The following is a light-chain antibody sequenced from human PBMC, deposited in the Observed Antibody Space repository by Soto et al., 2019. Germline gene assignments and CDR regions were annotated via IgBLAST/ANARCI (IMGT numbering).Light chain of an antibody. CDR1: QSISSY. Sequence: DIQMTQSPSSLSASVGDRVTITCRASQSISSYLNWYQQKPGKAPKLLIYAASSLQSGVPSRFIGSASGAYFSLSINSPHPEDFATYYCQESYNTPFTFGAGTKVDI. CDR2: AAS. CDR3: QESYNTPFT. J-gene: IGKJ3*01. V-gene: IGKV1-39*01.